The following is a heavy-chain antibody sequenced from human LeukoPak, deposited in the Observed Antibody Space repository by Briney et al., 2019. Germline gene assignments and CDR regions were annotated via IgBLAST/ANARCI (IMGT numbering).Heavy chain of an antibody. D-gene: IGHD3-10*01. CDR1: GGSISSFF. CDR3: ARDWVAGINWFDP. V-gene: IGHV4-4*07. Sequence: SETLSLTCTVSGGSISSFFWSWIRQPAGKGLEWIGRIHSSGSTIFNSSLKSRVTMSVDTSKNQFSLNLTSVTAADTAVYYCARDWVAGINWFDPWGQGILVTVSS. J-gene: IGHJ5*02. CDR2: IHSSGST.